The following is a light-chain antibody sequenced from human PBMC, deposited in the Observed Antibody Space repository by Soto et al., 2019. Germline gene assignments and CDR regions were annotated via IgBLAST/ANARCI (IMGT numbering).Light chain of an antibody. CDR1: QSVSGY. CDR3: QHRKNWQVT. J-gene: IGKJ5*01. Sequence: IVLTQSPVTLSLSPGERAALSCGASQSVSGYLAWYQQKPGQAPRLLIYDASNRATGIPARFSGSVSGTDFTLTISSLEPEDCAVYYCQHRKNWQVTFGQGTRLEIK. CDR2: DAS. V-gene: IGKV3-11*01.